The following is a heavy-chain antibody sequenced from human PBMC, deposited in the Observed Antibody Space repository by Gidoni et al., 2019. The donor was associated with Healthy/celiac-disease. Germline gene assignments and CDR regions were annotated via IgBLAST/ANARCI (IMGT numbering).Heavy chain of an antibody. CDR1: GGSISSGDYY. D-gene: IGHD6-13*01. CDR3: LRESATITCLVTGFSPADV. CDR2: IYYSGST. J-gene: IGHJ6*01. Sequence: QVQLQESGPGLVKPSQTLSLTCTVSGGSISSGDYYWSWIRQPPGKGLEWIGYIYYSGSTYYNPSLKSRVTISVDTSKGVALHRPDVYLLPPAREQLNLRESATITCLVTGFSPADV. V-gene: IGHV4-30-4*01.